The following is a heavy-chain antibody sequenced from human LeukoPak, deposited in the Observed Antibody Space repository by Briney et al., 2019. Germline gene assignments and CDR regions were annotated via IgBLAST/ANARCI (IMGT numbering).Heavy chain of an antibody. Sequence: ASVKVSCKASGYTFTGYYMHWVRQAPGQGLEWMGWINPNSGGTNYAQKFQGGVTMTRDTSISTAYTELSRLRSDDTAVYYCARDLMSIHTKQLVLGYYYGMDVWGQGTTVTVSS. CDR2: INPNSGGT. V-gene: IGHV1-2*02. CDR3: ARDLMSIHTKQLVLGYYYGMDV. D-gene: IGHD6-13*01. J-gene: IGHJ6*02. CDR1: GYTFTGYY.